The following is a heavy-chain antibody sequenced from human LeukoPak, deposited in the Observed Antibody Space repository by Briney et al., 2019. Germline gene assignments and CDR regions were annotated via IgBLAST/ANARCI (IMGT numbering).Heavy chain of an antibody. Sequence: SETLSLTCTVSGGTISNYYWTWIRQPSGKQLEWIGRIYTSGSTNYNPSLKSRVTMSVDTSKNQFSLKLSSVTAADTAVYYCARVKATGGYFDSWGQGTLVTVSS. CDR3: ARVKATGGYFDS. CDR2: IYTSGST. D-gene: IGHD1-26*01. V-gene: IGHV4-4*07. CDR1: GGTISNYY. J-gene: IGHJ4*02.